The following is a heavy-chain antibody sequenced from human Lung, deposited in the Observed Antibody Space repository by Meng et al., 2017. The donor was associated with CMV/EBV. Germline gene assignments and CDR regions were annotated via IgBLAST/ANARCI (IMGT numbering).Heavy chain of an antibody. J-gene: IGHJ4*02. CDR1: GFTFSTHA. CDR3: ARGESSSWPFLAWDFAS. CDR2: ISSEGSHK. V-gene: IGHV3-30-3*01. D-gene: IGHD6-19*01. Sequence: GESLKISCAASGFTFSTHAMHWVRQAPGRGLEWVSVISSEGSHKPYADSVKGRFTVSRDNSKNMMYLQMNSLRTEDTAVYYCARGESSSWPFLAWDFASWXQGTLVXVSS.